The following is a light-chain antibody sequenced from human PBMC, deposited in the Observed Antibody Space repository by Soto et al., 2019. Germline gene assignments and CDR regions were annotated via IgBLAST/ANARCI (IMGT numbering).Light chain of an antibody. J-gene: IGLJ2*01. CDR3: SSYTSSITPLGV. CDR2: EVS. CDR1: SSDVGGYNY. V-gene: IGLV2-14*01. Sequence: QSALTQPASVSGSPGQSITISCTGTSSDVGGYNYVSWYQQHPGKAPKLMIYEVSNRPSGVSNRFSGSKSGNTASLTISGLQAEDEADYYCSSYTSSITPLGVFGGGTKLTVL.